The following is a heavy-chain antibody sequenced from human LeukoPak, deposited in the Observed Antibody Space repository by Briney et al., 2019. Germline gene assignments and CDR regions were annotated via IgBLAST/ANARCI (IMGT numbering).Heavy chain of an antibody. V-gene: IGHV4-34*01. J-gene: IGHJ4*02. CDR1: GGSFSGYY. D-gene: IGHD7-27*01. CDR2: INHSGST. Sequence: SETLSPTCAVYGGSFSGYYWSWIRQPPRKGLEWIGEINHSGSTNYNPSLKSRVTISVDTSKNQFSLKLSSVTAADTAVYYCARVLGTYFDYWGQGTLVTVSS. CDR3: ARVLGTYFDY.